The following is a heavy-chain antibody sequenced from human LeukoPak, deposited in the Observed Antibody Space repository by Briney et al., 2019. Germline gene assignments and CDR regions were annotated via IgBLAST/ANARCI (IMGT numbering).Heavy chain of an antibody. D-gene: IGHD3-10*01. V-gene: IGHV3-48*03. Sequence: PGGSLRLSCAASGFTFSSYEMNWVRQAPGKGLEWVSYISSSGNTIYHADSVKGRFTISRDNAKNSLYLQMNSLRAEDTAVYYCARWGKVRGVNYWGQGTLVTVSS. CDR1: GFTFSSYE. CDR3: ARWGKVRGVNY. CDR2: ISSSGNTI. J-gene: IGHJ4*02.